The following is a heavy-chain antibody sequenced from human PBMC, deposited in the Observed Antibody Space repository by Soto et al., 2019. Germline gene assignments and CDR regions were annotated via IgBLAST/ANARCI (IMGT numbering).Heavy chain of an antibody. V-gene: IGHV4-30-4*01. CDR3: ASLYDNSGYLHGFAI. CDR1: GGSISSGDYY. J-gene: IGHJ3*02. D-gene: IGHD3-22*01. CDR2: IYYSGST. Sequence: TLSLTCTVSGGSISSGDYYWSWVRQPPGKGLEWIGYIYYSGSTYYSPSLKSRVTISVDTSKNQFSLKLSSVTAADTAVYYCASLYDNSGYLHGFAIWGQGTMVTVSS.